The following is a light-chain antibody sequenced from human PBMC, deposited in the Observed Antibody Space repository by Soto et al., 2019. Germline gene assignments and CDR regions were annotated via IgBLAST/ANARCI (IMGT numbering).Light chain of an antibody. J-gene: IGLJ2*01. V-gene: IGLV1-51*01. CDR1: SSNIGNNY. CDR3: GTWDTSLSAVV. Sequence: QSVLTQPPSVSAAPGQKVTISCSGSSSNIGNNYVSWYQHLPGTAPKLLIYDSGIPDRFSGSKSGTSATLGITGLQTGDEADYYCGTWDTSLSAVVFGGGTKLTVL.